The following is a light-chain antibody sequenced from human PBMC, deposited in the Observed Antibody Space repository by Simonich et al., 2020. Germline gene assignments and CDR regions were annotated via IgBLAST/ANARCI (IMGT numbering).Light chain of an antibody. J-gene: IGKJ2*01. Sequence: EIVLTQSPATLSLSPGERATLSCRASQSVSSYLAWYQQKPGQAPRLRIYDASNRATGIPARFSGSGSGTDFTLTISSLEPEDFATYYCQQYKSYSMYTFGQGTKLEIK. V-gene: IGKV3-11*01. CDR3: QQYKSYSMYT. CDR1: QSVSSY. CDR2: DAS.